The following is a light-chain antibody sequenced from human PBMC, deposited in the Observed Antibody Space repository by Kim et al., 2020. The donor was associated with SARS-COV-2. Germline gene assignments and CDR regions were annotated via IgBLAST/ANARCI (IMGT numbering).Light chain of an antibody. CDR3: QAWDTTTVT. J-gene: IGLJ2*01. CDR1: KMGDKH. Sequence: GSPGQPASITCSGDKMGDKHVSWYQQKPGQSPMVVIYQDNKRPSGIPERFSGSNSGNTATMTISGTQTLDEADYYCQAWDTTTVTFGGGTQLTVL. V-gene: IGLV3-1*01. CDR2: QDN.